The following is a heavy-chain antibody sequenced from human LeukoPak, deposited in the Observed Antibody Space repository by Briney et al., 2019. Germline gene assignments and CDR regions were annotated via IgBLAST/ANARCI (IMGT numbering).Heavy chain of an antibody. Sequence: SETLSLTCSASGASTSSRYWSWIRQSPGRTLEWIGHIYNGRNTEYNPSLTSRVTISVDTSKNQFSLRMTSVTAADTAIYYCAQTTGWPGFDFWGPGALVTASS. CDR1: GASTSSRY. V-gene: IGHV4-59*08. D-gene: IGHD6-19*01. CDR3: AQTTGWPGFDF. J-gene: IGHJ4*02. CDR2: IYNGRNT.